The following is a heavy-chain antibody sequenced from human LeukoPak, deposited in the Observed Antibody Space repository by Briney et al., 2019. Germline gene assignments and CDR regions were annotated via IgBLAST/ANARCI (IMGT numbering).Heavy chain of an antibody. CDR1: GFTFGDYA. CDR2: IRSKAYGGTT. J-gene: IGHJ4*02. Sequence: GGSLRLSCTASGFTFGDYAMSWVRQAPGKGLEWVGFIRSKAYGGTTEYAASVKGRFTISRDDSKSIAYLQMNSLKTEDTAVYYCQRHYDSSGYWGQGTLVTVSS. CDR3: QRHYDSSGY. D-gene: IGHD3-22*01. V-gene: IGHV3-49*04.